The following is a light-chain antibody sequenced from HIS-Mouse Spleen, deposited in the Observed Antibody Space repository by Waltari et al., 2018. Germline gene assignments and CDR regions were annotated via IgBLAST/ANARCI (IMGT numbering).Light chain of an antibody. J-gene: IGLJ2*01. CDR2: GDS. CDR3: QVWDSSSDHPV. V-gene: IGLV3-21*03. Sequence: SYVLTLPPSVSVAPGKTARITCGGNNIGSNSVHWYQQKPGQAPVLVVYGDSDRPSGIPERFSGSNSGNTATLTISRVEAGDEADYYCQVWDSSSDHPVFGGGTKLTVL. CDR1: NIGSNS.